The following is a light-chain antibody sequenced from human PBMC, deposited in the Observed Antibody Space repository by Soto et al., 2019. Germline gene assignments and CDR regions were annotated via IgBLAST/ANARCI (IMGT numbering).Light chain of an antibody. Sequence: QCVLTQPPSASGTPGQRVSISCSGSSSNIGSNYVYWFQQLPGTAPKLLMYRNNKRPSGVPDRFSGSKSGTSASLAISGLRSEDEADYYCAAWDDSLSGSYVFGTGTKVTVL. CDR2: RNN. V-gene: IGLV1-47*01. CDR3: AAWDDSLSGSYV. CDR1: SSNIGSNY. J-gene: IGLJ1*01.